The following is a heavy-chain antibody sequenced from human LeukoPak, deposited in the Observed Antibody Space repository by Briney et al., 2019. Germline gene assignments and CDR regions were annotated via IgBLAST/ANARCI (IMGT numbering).Heavy chain of an antibody. D-gene: IGHD3-10*01. CDR1: GFTFSGYA. V-gene: IGHV3-23*01. CDR3: AKAGANWFDP. J-gene: IGHJ5*02. Sequence: TGGCLRLSRAASGFTFSGYAMSWVRQAPGKGLQWVATISRSGDDTYYADSVKGRFTVSRDNSKNTLYVQMNSLRAEDTAIYYCAKAGANWFDPWGQGTLVTVSS. CDR2: ISRSGDDT.